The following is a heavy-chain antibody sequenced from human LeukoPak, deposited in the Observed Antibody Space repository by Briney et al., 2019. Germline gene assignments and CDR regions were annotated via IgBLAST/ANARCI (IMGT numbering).Heavy chain of an antibody. D-gene: IGHD3-3*01. Sequence: ASVKVSCKASGYTFTGYYMHWVRQAPGQGLEWMGWINPNSGGTSYAQKFQGRVTMTRDTSISTAYMALSRLTSDDTAVYYRATGPFPFTIFGVVIITDYWGQGTLVTVSS. J-gene: IGHJ4*02. CDR3: ATGPFPFTIFGVVIITDY. CDR1: GYTFTGYY. CDR2: INPNSGGT. V-gene: IGHV1-2*02.